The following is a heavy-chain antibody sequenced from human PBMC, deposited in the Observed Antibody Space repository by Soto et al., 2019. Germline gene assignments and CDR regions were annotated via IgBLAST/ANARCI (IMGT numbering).Heavy chain of an antibody. CDR3: ARDLKGAAAGKGFWYYYGMDV. Sequence: EVQLVESGGGLVKPGGSLRLSCAASGFTFSSYSMNWVRQAPGKGLEWVSSISSSSSYIYYADSVKGRFTISRDNAKNSLYLQMNSLRAEDTAVYYCARDLKGAAAGKGFWYYYGMDVWGQGTTVTVSS. CDR2: ISSSSSYI. V-gene: IGHV3-21*01. J-gene: IGHJ6*02. CDR1: GFTFSSYS. D-gene: IGHD6-13*01.